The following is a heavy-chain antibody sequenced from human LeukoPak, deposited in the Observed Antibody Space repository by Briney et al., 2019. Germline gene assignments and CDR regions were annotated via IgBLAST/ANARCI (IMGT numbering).Heavy chain of an antibody. CDR2: IRYDGNNK. Sequence: GGSLRLSCAASGFTFSSYGMHWVRQAPGKGLEWVAFIRYDGNNKYYADSVKGRFTISRDNSKNTLYLQMNSLRTEDTAVYYCARDRGAVGASDAFDIWGQGTMVTVSS. CDR1: GFTFSSYG. CDR3: ARDRGAVGASDAFDI. D-gene: IGHD3-16*01. J-gene: IGHJ3*02. V-gene: IGHV3-30*02.